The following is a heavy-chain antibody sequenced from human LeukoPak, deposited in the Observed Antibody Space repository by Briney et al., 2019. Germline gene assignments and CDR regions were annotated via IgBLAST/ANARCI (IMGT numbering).Heavy chain of an antibody. V-gene: IGHV3-30-3*01. D-gene: IGHD4-17*01. CDR1: GFTFSSYA. Sequence: GGSLRLSCAASGFTFSSYAMHWVRQAPGKGLEWVAVISYDGSNKYYADSVKGRFTISRDNSKNTLYLQMNSLRAEDTAVYYCAKATVTTNLGDYWGQGTLVTVSS. CDR3: AKATVTTNLGDY. CDR2: ISYDGSNK. J-gene: IGHJ4*02.